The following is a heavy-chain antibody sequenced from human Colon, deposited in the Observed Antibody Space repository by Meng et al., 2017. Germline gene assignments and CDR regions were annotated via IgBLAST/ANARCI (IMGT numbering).Heavy chain of an antibody. Sequence: GESLKISCAASGFTFSSYAMSWVRQAPGKGLEWVSAISGSGGSTYYADSVKGRFSISRDNSKNTLYLQMNSLRAEDTAVYYCARYGSGRTTESDYWGQGTRVT. D-gene: IGHD3-10*01. J-gene: IGHJ4*02. CDR3: ARYGSGRTTESDY. CDR2: ISGSGGST. V-gene: IGHV3-23*01. CDR1: GFTFSSYA.